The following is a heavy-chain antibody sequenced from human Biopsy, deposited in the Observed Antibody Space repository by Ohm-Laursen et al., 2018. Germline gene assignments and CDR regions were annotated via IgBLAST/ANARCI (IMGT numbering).Heavy chain of an antibody. CDR1: VATLSGNS. CDR3: ATEVVPAGIGGHWLDP. CDR2: ISASSSYI. V-gene: IGHV3-21*01. J-gene: IGHJ5*02. D-gene: IGHD2-2*01. Sequence: SLTLSCAGSVATLSGNSMNWGRKAQGPGLERVSTISASSSYIYYADSAKGRFTVCKENGKNSLYLHMNSLRAEDTAVYYCATEVVPAGIGGHWLDPWGQGTLVTVSS.